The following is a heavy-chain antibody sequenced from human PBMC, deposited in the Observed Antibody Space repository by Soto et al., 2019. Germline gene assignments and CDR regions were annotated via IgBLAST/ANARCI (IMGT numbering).Heavy chain of an antibody. CDR3: ARGGDSGYDYNFDY. Sequence: EVQLVESGGGLVQPGGSLRLSCAASGFTFSSYWMHWVRQAPGKGLVWVSRMNSDGSSTSYADSVKGRFTISRDNAKNTLYLQMNSLRAEDTAVYYCARGGDSGYDYNFDYWGQGTLVTVSS. J-gene: IGHJ4*02. V-gene: IGHV3-74*01. CDR1: GFTFSSYW. D-gene: IGHD5-12*01. CDR2: MNSDGSST.